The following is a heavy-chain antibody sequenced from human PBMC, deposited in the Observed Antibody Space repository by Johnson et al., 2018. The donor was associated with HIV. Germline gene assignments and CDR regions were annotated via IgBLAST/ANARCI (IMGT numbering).Heavy chain of an antibody. CDR2: IKSKTDGGTT. V-gene: IGHV3-15*01. Sequence: VQLVESGGGLIQPGGSLRLSCAASGFTVYSNYMNWVRQAPGKGLEWVGRIKSKTDGGTTDYAAPVTGRFTISRDDSKNALFLQMNSLKTEDTAVYFCSTDQAGDYVWGSYRYAFDIWGQGTKVTVSS. J-gene: IGHJ3*02. D-gene: IGHD3-16*02. CDR1: GFTVYSNY. CDR3: STDQAGDYVWGSYRYAFDI.